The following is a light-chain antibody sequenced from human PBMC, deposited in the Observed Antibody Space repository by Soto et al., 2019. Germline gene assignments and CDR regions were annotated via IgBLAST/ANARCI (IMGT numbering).Light chain of an antibody. J-gene: IGLJ3*02. CDR1: SGHSSYA. CDR3: QTWGTGIQV. CDR2: LNTDGSH. Sequence: QPVLTQSPSASASLGASVKLTCTLSSGHSSYAIAWHQQQLEQGPRYLMKLNTDGSHSRGDGMPDRFSGSFSGAERYLTISSLQSEDEADYYCQTWGTGIQVFGGGTKLTVL. V-gene: IGLV4-69*01.